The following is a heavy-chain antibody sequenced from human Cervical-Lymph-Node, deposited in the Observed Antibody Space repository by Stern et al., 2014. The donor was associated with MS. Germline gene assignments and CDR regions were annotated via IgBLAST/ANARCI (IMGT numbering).Heavy chain of an antibody. CDR1: GGSFSGYY. CDR2: INHSGST. CDR3: ARGLWIQLWLDGDAFDI. D-gene: IGHD5-18*01. V-gene: IGHV4-34*01. Sequence: QVQLQQWGAGLLKPSETLSLTCAVYGGSFSGYYWSWIRQPPGKGLEWIGEINHSGSTNYNPSLKSRVTISVDTSKNQFSLKLSSVTAADTAVYYCARGLWIQLWLDGDAFDIWGQGTMVTVSS. J-gene: IGHJ3*02.